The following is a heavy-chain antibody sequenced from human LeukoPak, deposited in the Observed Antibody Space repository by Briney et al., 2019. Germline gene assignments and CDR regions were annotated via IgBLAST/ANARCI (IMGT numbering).Heavy chain of an antibody. V-gene: IGHV3-30*02. D-gene: IGHD5-12*01. CDR1: GFTFSSYG. CDR3: ARDAYSGYDGHDAFDI. J-gene: IGHJ3*02. Sequence: GGSLRLSCAASGFTFSSYGMHWVRQAPGKGLEWVAFIRNDGSTKFYADSVKGRFTISRDNSENTLYLQMNSLRAEDTAVYYCARDAYSGYDGHDAFDIWGQGTMVTVSS. CDR2: IRNDGSTK.